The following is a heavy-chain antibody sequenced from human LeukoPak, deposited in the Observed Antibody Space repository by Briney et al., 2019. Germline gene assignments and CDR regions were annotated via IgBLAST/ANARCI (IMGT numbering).Heavy chain of an antibody. CDR2: IYGGGST. Sequence: AGGSLRLSCAATGLSVSSNFVSWVRQAPGKGLEWVSVIYGGGSTYYADSVKGRFTISRDTPKNTLYLQMNSLRVEDTAVYYCASWPVGWHREDSWGQGTLVTVSS. V-gene: IGHV3-53*01. CDR1: GLSVSSNF. CDR3: ASWPVGWHREDS. J-gene: IGHJ4*02. D-gene: IGHD6-19*01.